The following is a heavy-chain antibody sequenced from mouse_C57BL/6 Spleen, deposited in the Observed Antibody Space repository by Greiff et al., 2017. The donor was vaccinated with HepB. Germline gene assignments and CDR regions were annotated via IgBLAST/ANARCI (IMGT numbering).Heavy chain of an antibody. CDR3: RRDRHYCSSYWYFDV. Sequence: EVQRVESGEGLVKPGGSLKLSCAASGFTFSSYAMYWVRQTPEKRLEWVAYISSGGDYIYYADTVKGRFTISRDNARNTLYLQMSSLKSEDTAMYYCRRDRHYCSSYWYFDVWGTGTTVTVSS. V-gene: IGHV5-9-1*02. CDR1: GFTFSSYA. J-gene: IGHJ1*03. D-gene: IGHD1-1*01. CDR2: ISSGGDYI.